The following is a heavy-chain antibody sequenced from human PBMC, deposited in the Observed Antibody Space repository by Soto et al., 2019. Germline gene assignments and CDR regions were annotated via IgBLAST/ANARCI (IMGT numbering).Heavy chain of an antibody. CDR1: GGSISSGDYY. CDR2: IYYSGST. CDR3: ARQFYGSGSRGAFDI. J-gene: IGHJ3*02. D-gene: IGHD3-10*01. Sequence: PSETLSLTCTVSGGSISSGDYYWSWIRQPPGKGLEWIGYIYYSGSTNYNPSLKSRVTISVDTSKNQFSLKLSSVTAADTAVYYCARQFYGSGSRGAFDIWGQGTMVTVSS. V-gene: IGHV4-61*08.